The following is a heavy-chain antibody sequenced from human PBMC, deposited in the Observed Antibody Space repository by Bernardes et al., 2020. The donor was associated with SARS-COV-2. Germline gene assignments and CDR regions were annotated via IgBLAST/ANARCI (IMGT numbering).Heavy chain of an antibody. CDR2: IFWDDDK. J-gene: IGHJ4*02. D-gene: IGHD3-3*01. CDR1: GFSLTTSGVG. Sequence: SGPTLVKPTQTLTLTCTFSGFSLTTSGVGVGWIRQPPGKALEWLALIFWDDDKRYNSSLKSRLTITKDSYKNQVVLKMTNLDPVDTATYYCAHHRGPIIFGGHTSSSFDEWGQGTLVTVSS. CDR3: AHHRGPIIFGGHTSSSFDE. V-gene: IGHV2-5*02.